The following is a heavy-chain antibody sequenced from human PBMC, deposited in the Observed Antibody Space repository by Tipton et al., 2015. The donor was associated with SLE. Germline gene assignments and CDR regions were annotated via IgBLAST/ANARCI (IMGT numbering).Heavy chain of an antibody. CDR2: ISGSGGST. CDR1: GFTFGDYA. Sequence: LRLSCTASGFTFGDYAMSWFRQAPGKGLEWVSAISGSGGSTYYADSVKGRFTISRDNAKNSLYLQMNSLRAEDTAVYYCARDPHDSSGYHDAFDIWGQGTMVTVSS. CDR3: ARDPHDSSGYHDAFDI. J-gene: IGHJ3*02. D-gene: IGHD3-22*01. V-gene: IGHV3-23*01.